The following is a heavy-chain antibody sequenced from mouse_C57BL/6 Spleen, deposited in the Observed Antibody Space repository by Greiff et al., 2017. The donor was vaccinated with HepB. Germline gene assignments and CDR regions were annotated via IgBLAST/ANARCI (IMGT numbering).Heavy chain of an antibody. Sequence: QVHVKQSGAELARPGASVKLSCKASGYTFTSYGISWVKQRTGQGLEWIGEIYPRSGNTYYNEKFKGKATLTADKSSSTAYMELRSLTSEDSAVYFCAREGNYSKLFAYWGQGTLVTVSA. V-gene: IGHV1-81*01. J-gene: IGHJ3*01. CDR1: GYTFTSYG. CDR2: IYPRSGNT. CDR3: AREGNYSKLFAY. D-gene: IGHD2-5*01.